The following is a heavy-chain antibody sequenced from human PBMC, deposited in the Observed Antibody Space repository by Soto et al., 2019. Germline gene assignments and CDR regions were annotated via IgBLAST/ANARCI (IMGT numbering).Heavy chain of an antibody. CDR3: ARSQGSSTSLEIYYYYYYGMDV. CDR2: IIHIPATA. J-gene: IGHJ6*02. CDR1: GGTFGSYA. D-gene: IGHD2-2*01. Sequence: QVQLVQSGAEVKKPGSSVKVSCKASGGTFGSYAISWVRQAPGQGLEWMGGIIHIPATANYAQKFQGRVTIAADESTSPAYMELSSLRSEDTAVYYCARSQGSSTSLEIYYYYYYGMDVWGQGTTVTVSS. V-gene: IGHV1-69*01.